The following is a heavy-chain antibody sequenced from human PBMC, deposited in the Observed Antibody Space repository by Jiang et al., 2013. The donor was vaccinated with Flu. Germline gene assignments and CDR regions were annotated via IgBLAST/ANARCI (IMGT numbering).Heavy chain of an antibody. CDR3: AREGEEYFDY. V-gene: IGHV1-2*04. Sequence: AQKFQGWVTMTRDTSISTAYMELSRLRSDDTAVYYCAREGEEYFDYWGQGTLVTVSS. D-gene: IGHD1-26*01. J-gene: IGHJ4*02.